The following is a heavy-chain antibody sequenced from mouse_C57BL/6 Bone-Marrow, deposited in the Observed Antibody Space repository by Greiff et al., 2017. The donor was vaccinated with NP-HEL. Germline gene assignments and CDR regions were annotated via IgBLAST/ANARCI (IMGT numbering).Heavy chain of an antibody. CDR3: ARVDTTPDY. CDR2: INPGSGGT. J-gene: IGHJ2*01. D-gene: IGHD2-3*01. CDR1: GYAFTNYL. V-gene: IGHV1-54*01. Sequence: QVQLQQSGAELVRPGTSVKVSCKASGYAFTNYLIEWVKQRPGQGLEWIGVINPGSGGTNYNEKFKGKATLTADKSSSTAYMQLSSLTSEDSAVYFCARVDTTPDYWGQGTTLTVSS.